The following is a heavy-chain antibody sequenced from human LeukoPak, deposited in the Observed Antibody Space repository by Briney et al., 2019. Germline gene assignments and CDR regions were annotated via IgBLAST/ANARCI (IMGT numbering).Heavy chain of an antibody. CDR3: ARDYYDSSGYPFCDY. Sequence: SETLSLTCTVSGGSISSYYWSWIRQPAVKGLEWIGRIYTSGSTTYNPSLKSRVTMSADTSKNQLSLKLSSVTAADTAVYYCARDYYDSSGYPFCDYWGQGTLVAVSS. D-gene: IGHD3-22*01. CDR1: GGSISSYY. J-gene: IGHJ4*02. V-gene: IGHV4-4*07. CDR2: IYTSGST.